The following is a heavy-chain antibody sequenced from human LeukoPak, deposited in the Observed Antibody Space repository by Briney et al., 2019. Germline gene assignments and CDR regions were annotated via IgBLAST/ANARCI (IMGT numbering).Heavy chain of an antibody. V-gene: IGHV1-8*01. CDR3: ARFGGTSRARNYYSYYYMDV. J-gene: IGHJ6*03. CDR1: GYTFTSYD. Sequence: ASVKVSYKASGYTFTSYDINWVRQATGQGLEWMGWMNPNSGNTGYAQKFQGRVAMTRDTSISTAYMELSSLRSEDTAVYYCARFGGTSRARNYYSYYYMDVWGKGNTVIVSS. D-gene: IGHD2-2*01. CDR2: MNPNSGNT.